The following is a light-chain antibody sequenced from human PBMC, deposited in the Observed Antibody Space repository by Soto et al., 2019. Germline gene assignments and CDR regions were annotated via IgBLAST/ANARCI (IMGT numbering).Light chain of an antibody. J-gene: IGLJ1*01. CDR3: QSYDSSLSGSYV. CDR2: GNS. V-gene: IGLV1-40*01. Sequence: QCALTQPPSVSGAPGQRVTISCTGSSSNIGAGYDVHWYQQLPGTAPKLLIYGNSNRPSGVPDRFSGSKSGTSASLAITGLQAEDEADYYCQSYDSSLSGSYVFGTGTKVTV. CDR1: SSNIGAGYD.